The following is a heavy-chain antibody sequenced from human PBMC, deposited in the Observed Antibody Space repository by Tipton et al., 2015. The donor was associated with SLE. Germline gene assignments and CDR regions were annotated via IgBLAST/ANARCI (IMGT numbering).Heavy chain of an antibody. D-gene: IGHD3-16*01. CDR2: ISGHNGVT. Sequence: QLVQSGAEVKKPGASVKVSCQTSGYIFTNYGISWVRQAPGQGLEWMGWISGHNGVTNYAQKFQVRVSMTIDTSTSTAYMELWSLRSDDTAVYYCARHSQEVSVGGGFDYWGQGTLVTVSS. CDR1: GYIFTNYG. CDR3: ARHSQEVSVGGGFDY. J-gene: IGHJ4*02. V-gene: IGHV1-18*01.